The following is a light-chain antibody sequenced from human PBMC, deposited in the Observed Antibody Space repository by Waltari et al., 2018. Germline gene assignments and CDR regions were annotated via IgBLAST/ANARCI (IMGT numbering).Light chain of an antibody. V-gene: IGKV1-39*01. CDR2: AAS. CDR1: QFISSY. CDR3: QQSYNTPPN. J-gene: IGKJ4*01. Sequence: DIQMTQSPSSLSASVGDRVTITCRASQFISSYLNWYQQKPGRAPKLLIFAASSLESGVPSRFSGSGSVTDFTLTISSLQVEDFATYYCQQSYNTPPNFGVGTKVEIK.